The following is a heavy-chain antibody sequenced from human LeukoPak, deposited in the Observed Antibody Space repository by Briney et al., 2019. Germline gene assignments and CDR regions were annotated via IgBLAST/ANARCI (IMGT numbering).Heavy chain of an antibody. V-gene: IGHV4-39*07. CDR2: IYYSGST. D-gene: IGHD6-19*01. CDR3: AREESSGWSYYFDY. Sequence: SKTLSLTCAVYGGSFSSYYWGWIRQPPGKGLEWIGSIYYSGSTYYNPSLKSRVTISVDTSKNQFSLKLSSVTAADTAVYYCAREESSGWSYYFDYWGQGTLVTVSS. J-gene: IGHJ4*02. CDR1: GGSFSSYY.